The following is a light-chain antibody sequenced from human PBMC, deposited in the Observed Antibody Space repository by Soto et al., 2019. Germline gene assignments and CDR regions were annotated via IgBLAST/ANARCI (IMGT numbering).Light chain of an antibody. V-gene: IGKV1-5*03. J-gene: IGKJ4*02. CDR3: QQYDSSST. CDR1: QFISSY. Sequence: ILLTQSPSSLSASLGDRVTITCRASQFISSYLNWYQQKPGKAPRLLIYKASSLESGVPSRFSGSGSGTEFTLTISSLQPDDSATYYCQQYDSSSTFGGGTKV. CDR2: KAS.